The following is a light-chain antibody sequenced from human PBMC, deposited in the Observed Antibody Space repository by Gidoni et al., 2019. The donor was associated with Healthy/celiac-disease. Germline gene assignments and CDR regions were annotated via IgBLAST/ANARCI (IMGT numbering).Light chain of an antibody. V-gene: IGKV4-1*01. J-gene: IGKJ3*01. Sequence: DIVMTQSPHPLAVSLGERATINCKSGQSVLYSSNNKNYLAWYQQKPGQPPKLLIYWASTRESGVPDRFSGSGSGTDFTLTISSLQAEDVAVYYCQQYYSTPTFGPXTKVDIK. CDR3: QQYYSTPT. CDR1: QSVLYSSNNKNY. CDR2: WAS.